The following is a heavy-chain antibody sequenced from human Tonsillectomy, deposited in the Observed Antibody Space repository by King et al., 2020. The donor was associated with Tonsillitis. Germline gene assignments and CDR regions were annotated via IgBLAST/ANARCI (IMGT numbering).Heavy chain of an antibody. J-gene: IGHJ4*02. CDR2: INPNSGDT. CDR1: GYTFIDYY. Sequence: VQLVESGAEVKKPGASVKVSCQTSGYTFIDYYIYWMRQAPGQGLEWMGRINPNSGDTNYAQKFQGRVTMTRDTPITTAYMELSRLRSDDAVVYYCAREAGGFADYNHCDFWGQGTLVTASS. D-gene: IGHD4-11*01. V-gene: IGHV1-2*05. CDR3: AREAGGFADYNHCDF.